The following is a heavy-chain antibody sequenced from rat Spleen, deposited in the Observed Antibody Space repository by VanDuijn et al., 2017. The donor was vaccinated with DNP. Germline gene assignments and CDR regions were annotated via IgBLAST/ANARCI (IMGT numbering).Heavy chain of an antibody. D-gene: IGHD4-3*01. J-gene: IGHJ1*01. CDR3: ARYNSGYYWYFDF. V-gene: IGHV5-7*01. CDR1: GFTFSDYN. CDR2: ISYDGSST. Sequence: EVQLVESGGGLVQPGRSLKLSCAASGFTFSDYNMAWVRQAPKKGLEWVATISYDGSSTYYRDSVKGRFTISRDNAKSTLYLQMDSLRSEDTATYYCARYNSGYYWYFDFWGPGTMVTVSS.